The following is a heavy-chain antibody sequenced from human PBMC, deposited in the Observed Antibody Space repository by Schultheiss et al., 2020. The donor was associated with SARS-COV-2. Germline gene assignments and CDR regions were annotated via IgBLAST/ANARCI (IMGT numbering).Heavy chain of an antibody. Sequence: SETLSLTCGVYGGTFRGYRWNWIRQSPGKGLEWLGEINDRGRTTYNPSLKSRVTISVDTSKNQFSLKLSSVTAADTAVYYCARATSGSYYPVDAFDIWGQGTMVTVSS. J-gene: IGHJ3*02. CDR3: ARATSGSYYPVDAFDI. V-gene: IGHV4-34*01. CDR2: INDRGRT. CDR1: GGTFRGYR. D-gene: IGHD1-26*01.